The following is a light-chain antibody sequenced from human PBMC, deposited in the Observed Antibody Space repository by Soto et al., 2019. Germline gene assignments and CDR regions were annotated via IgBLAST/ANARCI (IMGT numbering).Light chain of an antibody. CDR1: QSISTN. V-gene: IGKV3-15*01. Sequence: EIVMTQSPATLSVSPGERATLSCRASQSISTNLAWYQQKPGQAPKVLIYGASTRATGVPARFSGSGSGADFTLTISSLQSEDFAAYYCQQYDSWPGTFGQGTKVEIK. CDR2: GAS. CDR3: QQYDSWPGT. J-gene: IGKJ1*01.